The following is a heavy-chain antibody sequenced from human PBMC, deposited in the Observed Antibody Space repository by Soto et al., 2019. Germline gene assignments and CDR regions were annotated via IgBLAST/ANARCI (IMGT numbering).Heavy chain of an antibody. J-gene: IGHJ6*02. CDR1: GCSFTSYW. CDR2: IYPGDSDT. D-gene: IGHD6-13*01. CDR3: ARTAAAGKYYYGMDV. Sequence: PGESLKISCKGSGCSFTSYWIGWVRQMPGKGLESMGIIYPGDSDTRYSPSFQGQVTISADKSISTAYLQWSSLKASDTAMYYCARTAAAGKYYYGMDVWGQGTTVTVSS. V-gene: IGHV5-51*01.